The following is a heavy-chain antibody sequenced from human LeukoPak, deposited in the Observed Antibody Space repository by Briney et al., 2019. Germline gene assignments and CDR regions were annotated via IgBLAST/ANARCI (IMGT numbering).Heavy chain of an antibody. V-gene: IGHV3-23*01. Sequence: GGSLRLSCAVSGFTFSSYAMTWVRQAPGKGLEWVSAISGSGGSSYYADSVRGRFTISRDNSKNTLYLQMNSLRTEDTAVYYCARDGRRLYCSGGSCYFADDDYWGQGTLVTVSS. D-gene: IGHD2-15*01. CDR3: ARDGRRLYCSGGSCYFADDDY. J-gene: IGHJ4*02. CDR2: ISGSGGSS. CDR1: GFTFSSYA.